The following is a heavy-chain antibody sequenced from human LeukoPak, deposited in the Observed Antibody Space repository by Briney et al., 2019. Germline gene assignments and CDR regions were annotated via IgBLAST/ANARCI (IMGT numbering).Heavy chain of an antibody. CDR1: GGSISSGGYY. CDR2: IYYSGST. D-gene: IGHD3-10*01. Sequence: SENLSLTCTVSGGSISSGGYYWSWIRQHPGWGLEWIGYIYYSGSTYYNPSLKSRVTISVDTSKNQFSLKLSSVTAADTAVYYCARARDYYGSGSYYYFGYWGQGTLVTVSS. CDR3: ARARDYYGSGSYYYFGY. V-gene: IGHV4-31*03. J-gene: IGHJ4*02.